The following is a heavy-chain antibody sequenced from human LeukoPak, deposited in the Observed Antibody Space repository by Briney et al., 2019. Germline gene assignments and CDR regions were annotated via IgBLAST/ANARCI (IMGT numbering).Heavy chain of an antibody. D-gene: IGHD2-21*02. Sequence: PGGSLRLSCAASGFTFTNYWMKWVRQAPGGGPEWLANINKDGSEEYYADSVKGRFTISRDNTNNSLYLQMNSLRAEDTAVYYCARDAVRGGDCDYWGQGTLVAVAS. V-gene: IGHV3-7*01. J-gene: IGHJ4*02. CDR1: GFTFTNYW. CDR3: ARDAVRGGDCDY. CDR2: INKDGSEE.